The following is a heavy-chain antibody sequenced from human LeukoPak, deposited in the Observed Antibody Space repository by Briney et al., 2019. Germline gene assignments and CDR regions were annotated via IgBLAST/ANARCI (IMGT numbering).Heavy chain of an antibody. J-gene: IGHJ4*02. CDR2: INHSGST. Sequence: SETLSLTCAVYGGSFSGYYWSWIRQPPGKGLEWIGEINHSGSTNYNPSLESRVTISVDTSKNQFSLKLSSVTAADTAVYYCARGRRGGVPRNLGFGYWGQGTLVTVSS. CDR1: GGSFSGYY. D-gene: IGHD1-14*01. V-gene: IGHV4-34*01. CDR3: ARGRRGGVPRNLGFGY.